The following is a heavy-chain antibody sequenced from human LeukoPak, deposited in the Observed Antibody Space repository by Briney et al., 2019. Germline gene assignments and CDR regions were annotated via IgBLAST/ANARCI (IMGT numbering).Heavy chain of an antibody. CDR1: VGSISSYH. Sequence: SETLSLTCTVSVGSISSYHWSCIRQPPGKGLEWIRYIYYSGSTNYNPSLKSRVTISVDTSKSQFSLKLRSVTAADTAVYYCAPSYSYGSFDYWGQGTLVTVSS. J-gene: IGHJ4*02. CDR2: IYYSGST. CDR3: APSYSYGSFDY. D-gene: IGHD5-18*01. V-gene: IGHV4-59*01.